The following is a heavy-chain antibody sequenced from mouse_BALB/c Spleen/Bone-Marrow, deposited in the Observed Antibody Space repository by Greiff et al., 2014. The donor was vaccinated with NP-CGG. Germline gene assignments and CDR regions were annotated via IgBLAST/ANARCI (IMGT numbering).Heavy chain of an antibody. CDR3: ARERYGYDGWYFDV. D-gene: IGHD2-2*01. Sequence: DLVKPGASVKLSCKTSGYTFTNYWINWIKQRPGQGLEWLGRIAPGSGSTYYNEMFKVKAPLTVDTSSSTAYIQFSSLSSEDSAVYFCARERYGYDGWYFDVWGAGTTVTVSS. CDR1: GYTFTNYW. J-gene: IGHJ1*01. V-gene: IGHV1S41*01. CDR2: IAPGSGST.